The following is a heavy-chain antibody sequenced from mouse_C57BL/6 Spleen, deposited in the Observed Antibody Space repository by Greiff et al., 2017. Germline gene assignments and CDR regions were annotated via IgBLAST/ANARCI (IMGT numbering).Heavy chain of an antibody. Sequence: VQLQESGAELMKPGASVKLSCKATGYTFTGYWIEWVKQRPGHGLEWIGEILPGRGSTNYNEKFKGKAPITADTSSNTAYMQLSSLTTEDAAIYYCARWRLGRYYAMDYWGQGTSVTGSS. D-gene: IGHD4-1*01. CDR2: ILPGRGST. CDR3: ARWRLGRYYAMDY. J-gene: IGHJ4*01. CDR1: GYTFTGYW. V-gene: IGHV1-9*01.